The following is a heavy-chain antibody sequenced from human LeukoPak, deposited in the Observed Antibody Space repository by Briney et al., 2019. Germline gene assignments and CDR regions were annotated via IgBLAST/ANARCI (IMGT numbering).Heavy chain of an antibody. CDR2: ISSSGSTI. J-gene: IGHJ1*01. V-gene: IGHV3-48*03. Sequence: GGSLRLSCAASGFTFSSYEMNWVRQAPGKGLEWVSYISSSGSTIYYADSVKGRFTISRDNAKNSLYLQMNSLRAEDTAVYYCTSYRAEYFQHWGQGTLVTVSS. CDR3: TSYRAEYFQH. CDR1: GFTFSSYE.